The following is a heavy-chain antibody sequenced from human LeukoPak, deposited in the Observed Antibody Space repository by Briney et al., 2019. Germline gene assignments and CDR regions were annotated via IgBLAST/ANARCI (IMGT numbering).Heavy chain of an antibody. CDR3: ARDKGYSGSYYTFVGAFDI. CDR1: GFTFSRYA. V-gene: IGHV3-48*03. D-gene: IGHD1-26*01. CDR2: ISSSGSTI. J-gene: IGHJ3*02. Sequence: GGSLRLSCSASGFTFSRYAMNWVRQAPGKGLEWVSYISSSGSTIYYADSVKGRFTISRDNAKNSLYLQMNSLRAEDTAVYYCARDKGYSGSYYTFVGAFDIWGQGTMVTVSS.